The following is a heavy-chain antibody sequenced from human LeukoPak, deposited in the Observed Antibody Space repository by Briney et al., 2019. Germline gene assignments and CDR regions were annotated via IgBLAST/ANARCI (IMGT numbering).Heavy chain of an antibody. V-gene: IGHV4-34*01. CDR3: ARDRRTYYDILTGYSFDY. CDR2: INHSGST. Sequence: KPSETLSLTCAVYGGSFSGYYWSWIRQPPGKGLEWIGEINHSGSTNYNPSLESRVTISVDTSKNQFSLKLSSVTAADTAVYYCARDRRTYYDILTGYSFDYWGQGTLVTVSS. D-gene: IGHD3-9*01. CDR1: GGSFSGYY. J-gene: IGHJ4*02.